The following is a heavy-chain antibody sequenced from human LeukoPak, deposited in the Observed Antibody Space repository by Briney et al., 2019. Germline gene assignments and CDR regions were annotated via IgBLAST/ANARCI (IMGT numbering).Heavy chain of an antibody. Sequence: TGGSLRLSCAASGFTFSTYAMNWVRQAPGKGLEGVSGVIGSGGNTYYADSVKGRFTISRDNSKNTLYLQMISLSAEDTAVYYCAKLLGTYHYYGMDVWGQGTTVTVSS. J-gene: IGHJ6*02. D-gene: IGHD1-1*01. CDR3: AKLLGTYHYYGMDV. CDR2: VIGSGGNT. CDR1: GFTFSTYA. V-gene: IGHV3-23*01.